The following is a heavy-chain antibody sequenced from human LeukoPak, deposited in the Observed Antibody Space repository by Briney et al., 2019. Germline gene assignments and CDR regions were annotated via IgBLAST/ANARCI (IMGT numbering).Heavy chain of an antibody. CDR1: GYSFPNYW. D-gene: IGHD3-3*01. V-gene: IGHV5-51*01. CDR3: ARHRSDYDFWSGPIDY. J-gene: IGHJ4*02. Sequence: GESLKISCKGSGYSFPNYWIGWVRQMPGKGLEWIGIVYPATSDTTYSPSFQGQVTISADKSSSTAYLQWSSLKASDTAMYYCARHRSDYDFWSGPIDYWGQGTLVAVSS. CDR2: VYPATSDT.